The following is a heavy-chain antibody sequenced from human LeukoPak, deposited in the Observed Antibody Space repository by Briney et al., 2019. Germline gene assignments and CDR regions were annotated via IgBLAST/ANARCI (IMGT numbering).Heavy chain of an antibody. CDR2: ISWDSRNI. CDR3: ARGNRDSSGFYFYYGMDV. D-gene: IGHD6-19*01. J-gene: IGHJ6*02. Sequence: GRSLRLSCAASGFTFDDYAMFWVRQAPGKGLDWAPGISWDSRNIGYAASVKGRFTTSRDNVKNSLYLQMNSLRPDDTALYYCARGNRDSSGFYFYYGMDVWGPGSTVTVSS. V-gene: IGHV3-9*01. CDR1: GFTFDDYA.